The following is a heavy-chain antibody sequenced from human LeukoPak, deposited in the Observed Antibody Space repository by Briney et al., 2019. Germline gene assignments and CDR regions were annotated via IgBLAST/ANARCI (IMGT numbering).Heavy chain of an antibody. CDR3: ARDAALNYYDSMDL. J-gene: IGHJ6*02. CDR1: GYTFTSYA. D-gene: IGHD3-22*01. Sequence: ASVTVSCKASGYTFTSYAMNWVRQAPGQGLEWMGWINTNTGNPTYAQGFTGRFVFSLDASVSTAYLQISSLKAEDTAVYYCARDAALNYYDSMDLWGQGTTVTVSS. CDR2: INTNTGNP. V-gene: IGHV7-4-1*02.